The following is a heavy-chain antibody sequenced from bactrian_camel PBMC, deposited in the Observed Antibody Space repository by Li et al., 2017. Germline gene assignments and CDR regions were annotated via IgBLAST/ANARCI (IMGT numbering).Heavy chain of an antibody. CDR3: AALFYKSACYSDYKAYDY. V-gene: IGHV3S1*01. J-gene: IGHJ4*01. D-gene: IGHD2*01. CDR1: GESASTYW. CDR2: ISPAGHKS. Sequence: HVQLVESGGDSVQAGGSLRLSCSVSGESASTYWLAWFRQAPGQEREGVAQISPAGHKSYGAASVKGRFTISSDNARTRVYLQMDTLNPEDTAMYYCAALFYKSACYSDYKAYDYWGQGTQVTVS.